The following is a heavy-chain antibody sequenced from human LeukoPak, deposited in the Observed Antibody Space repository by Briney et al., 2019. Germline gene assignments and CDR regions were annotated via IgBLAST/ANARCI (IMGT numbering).Heavy chain of an antibody. CDR1: GGSISSSDYY. V-gene: IGHV4-61*02. J-gene: IGHJ4*02. D-gene: IGHD4-17*01. CDR2: LNPSGAT. Sequence: SETLSLTCTVSGGSISSSDYYWCWIRQSAGKGLEWIGRLNPSGATFYNPSLKSRLTMSLDTSESQLSLKLISVTAEDTALYYCAGGRPYGDYFDYWGQGALVTVSS. CDR3: AGGRPYGDYFDY.